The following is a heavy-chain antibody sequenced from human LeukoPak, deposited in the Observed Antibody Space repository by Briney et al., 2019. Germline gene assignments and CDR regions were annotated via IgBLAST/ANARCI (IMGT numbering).Heavy chain of an antibody. J-gene: IGHJ4*02. CDR3: ARGNDADYFDY. V-gene: IGHV4-39*01. Sequence: SETLSLTCTVSGDSISSTNYYWGWIRQPPGKGLEWIGSIYYSGSTYYNPSLESRVTISVDTSKNQFSLKLSSVTAADTAVYYCARGNDADYFDYWGQGTLVTVSS. CDR2: IYYSGST. CDR1: GDSISSTNYY. D-gene: IGHD1-1*01.